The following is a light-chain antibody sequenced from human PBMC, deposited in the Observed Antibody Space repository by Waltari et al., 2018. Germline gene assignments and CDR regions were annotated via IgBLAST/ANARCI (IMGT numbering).Light chain of an antibody. J-gene: IGKJ2*01. CDR3: MQGSHWPYT. V-gene: IGKV2-30*02. CDR1: ESLEHSDDNTY. CDR2: EVS. Sequence: DVLMTQSPLSLPVPLGQPASISCRSSESLEHSDDNTYLNWLQQRPGQSPRRLIYEVSNRDSGVPDRISGSGSGTDFTLKISRVEAEDVGVYYCMQGSHWPYTFGQGTKLEIK.